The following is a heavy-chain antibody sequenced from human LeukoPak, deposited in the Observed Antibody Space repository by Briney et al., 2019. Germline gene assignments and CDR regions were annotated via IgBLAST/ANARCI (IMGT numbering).Heavy chain of an antibody. J-gene: IGHJ4*02. CDR3: AKTTTGYSSGRYPAWPIDY. V-gene: IGHV3-23*01. Sequence: GGSLRLSCAASGFAFGSYAMYWVRQAPGKGLEWVSGIFGSGGSAHYADSVKGRFTISRDNSKNTVYLQMDSLRVEDTAIYYCAKTTTGYSSGRYPAWPIDYWGQGTLVTVSS. D-gene: IGHD2-15*01. CDR1: GFAFGSYA. CDR2: IFGSGGSA.